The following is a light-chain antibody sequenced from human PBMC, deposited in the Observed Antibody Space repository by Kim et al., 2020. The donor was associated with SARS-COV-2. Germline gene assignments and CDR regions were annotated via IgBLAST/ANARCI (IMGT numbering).Light chain of an antibody. Sequence: DRLTITCRASQSIRTYLNWYQQKPGKAPNLLIYAASTLQSGVPSRFSGSGSGTDFTLTISSLQPEDFATYYCQQSYSTPRTFGGGTKVDIK. CDR1: QSIRTY. CDR3: QQSYSTPRT. J-gene: IGKJ4*01. V-gene: IGKV1-39*01. CDR2: AAS.